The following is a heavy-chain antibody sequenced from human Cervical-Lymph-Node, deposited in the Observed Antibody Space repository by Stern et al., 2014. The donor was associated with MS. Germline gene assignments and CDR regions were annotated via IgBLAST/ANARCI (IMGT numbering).Heavy chain of an antibody. J-gene: IGHJ4*02. Sequence: VQLVQSGPEVKRPGESLKISCQASGYTFTSYWIRWARQMPGKGLDGIGIIFPGGSDIKYSPSFQAQVTISADKSSSTAYLQWNNLKASDTAIYYCARQRYFDYWGQGTLVTVSS. CDR3: ARQRYFDY. CDR1: GYTFTSYW. V-gene: IGHV5-51*01. CDR2: IFPGGSDI.